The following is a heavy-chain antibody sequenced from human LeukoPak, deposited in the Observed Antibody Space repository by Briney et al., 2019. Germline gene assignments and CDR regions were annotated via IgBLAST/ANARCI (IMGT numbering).Heavy chain of an antibody. D-gene: IGHD3-22*01. CDR2: IYYSGST. CDR1: GFTFSSYW. CDR3: ARHHYYDSSGYRDY. Sequence: GSLRLSCAASGFTFSSYWMSWIRQPPGKGLEWIGYIYYSGSTNYNPSLKSRVTISVDTSKNQFSLKLSSVTAADTAVYYCARHHYYDSSGYRDYWGQGTLVTVSS. J-gene: IGHJ4*02. V-gene: IGHV4-59*01.